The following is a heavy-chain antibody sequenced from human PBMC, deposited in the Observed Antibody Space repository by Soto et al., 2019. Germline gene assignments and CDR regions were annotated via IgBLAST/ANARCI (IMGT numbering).Heavy chain of an antibody. D-gene: IGHD6-13*01. CDR2: ISGSGRYT. Sequence: GGSLRLSCAASGFTFDSCVMSWVRQAPGKGLEWLSLISGSGRYTDYADSVKGPFTNSRDNSKNTLYLQMNSLRVEDTAVYYCAKDPPSERMQPDYGMDVWGQGTTVTVSS. V-gene: IGHV3-23*01. CDR1: GFTFDSCV. J-gene: IGHJ6*02. CDR3: AKDPPSERMQPDYGMDV.